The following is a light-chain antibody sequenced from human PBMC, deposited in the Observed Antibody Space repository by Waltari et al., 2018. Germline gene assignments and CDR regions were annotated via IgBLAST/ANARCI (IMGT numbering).Light chain of an antibody. Sequence: EIVLTQSPASLSLSPGDRATLSCRASHSVGRTLAWYQQRPGQAPRLLIYDASSRATGIPDRFSGSGSGTDFSLTISRLEPEDFAVYYCQKYVTRPATFGQGTKVEVK. CDR3: QKYVTRPAT. CDR2: DAS. J-gene: IGKJ1*01. CDR1: HSVGRT. V-gene: IGKV3-20*01.